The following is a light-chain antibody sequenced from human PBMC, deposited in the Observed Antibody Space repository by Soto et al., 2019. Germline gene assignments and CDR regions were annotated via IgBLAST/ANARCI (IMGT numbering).Light chain of an antibody. V-gene: IGKV1-9*01. CDR1: QGISSY. CDR2: DAS. CDR3: QHHNNYPSLT. Sequence: EIQLTQSPSFLSASVGERVTITCRASQGISSYLAWYQQKPGKAPKLLIYDASTLQSGVPSRFSGSGSGTEFTLTISSLQAHDVLTYYYQHHNNYPSLTFGGGTKVEIK. J-gene: IGKJ4*01.